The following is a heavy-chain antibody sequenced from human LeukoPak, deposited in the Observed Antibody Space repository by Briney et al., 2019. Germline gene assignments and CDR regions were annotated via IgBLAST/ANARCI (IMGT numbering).Heavy chain of an antibody. CDR1: GYTFTSYN. V-gene: IGHV1-46*01. D-gene: IGHD1-26*01. CDR2: INPSGGST. CDR3: ARTVGADLYYCDN. J-gene: IGHJ4*02. Sequence: ASVKVSCKASGYTFTSYNMHWVRQAPGQGLEWMGIINPSGGSTSYAQKFQGRVTMTRDTSTRTAYMELSSLTSEDTAVYYCARTVGADLYYCDNWGQGTLVTVSS.